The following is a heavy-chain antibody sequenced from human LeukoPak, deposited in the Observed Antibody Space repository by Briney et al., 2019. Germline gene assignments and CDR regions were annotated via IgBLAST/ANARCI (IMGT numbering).Heavy chain of an antibody. V-gene: IGHV3-23*01. Sequence: LSGGSLRPSCAASGFTFSSYAMSWVRQAPGKGLEWVSAISGSGGSTYYADSVKGRFTISRDNSKNTLYLQINSLRAEDTAVYYCAKDPSSSGASDYWGQGTLVTVSS. J-gene: IGHJ4*02. CDR1: GFTFSSYA. D-gene: IGHD1-26*01. CDR3: AKDPSSSGASDY. CDR2: ISGSGGST.